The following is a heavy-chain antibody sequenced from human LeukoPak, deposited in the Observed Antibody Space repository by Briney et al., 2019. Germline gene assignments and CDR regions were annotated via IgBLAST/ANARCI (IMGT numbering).Heavy chain of an antibody. J-gene: IGHJ4*02. CDR2: IIPILGIA. CDR1: GGTFSSYA. CDR3: ASIRGITGTTVDY. D-gene: IGHD1-7*01. Sequence: GSSVKVSCKASGGTFSSYAISWVRQAPRQGLEWMGRIIPILGIANYAQKFQGRVTITADKSTSTAYMELSSLRSEDTAVYYCASIRGITGTTVDYWGQGTLVTVSS. V-gene: IGHV1-69*04.